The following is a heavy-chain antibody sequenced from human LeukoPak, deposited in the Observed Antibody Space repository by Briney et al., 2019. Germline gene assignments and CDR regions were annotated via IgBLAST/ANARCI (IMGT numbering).Heavy chain of an antibody. Sequence: GGSLRLSCAAPGFTFSSYGMHWVRQAPGKGLVWVSRINSDGSSTSYADSVKGRFTISRDNAKNTLHLQMNSLRAEDTAVYYCARDYYDSTLDYWGQGTLVTVSS. CDR2: INSDGSST. CDR1: GFTFSSYG. CDR3: ARDYYDSTLDY. D-gene: IGHD3-22*01. J-gene: IGHJ4*02. V-gene: IGHV3-74*01.